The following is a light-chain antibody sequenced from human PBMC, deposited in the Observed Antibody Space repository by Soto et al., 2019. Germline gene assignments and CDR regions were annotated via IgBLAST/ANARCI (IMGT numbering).Light chain of an antibody. V-gene: IGKV1-39*01. CDR1: QSISGS. CDR2: AAS. CDR3: QQTYSTPRT. J-gene: IGKJ1*01. Sequence: DIQMTQSPSSLSASVGDRVTITCRPSQSISGSLNWYQQKPGKAPKLLIYAASSLHSGVPSRFSGSGSGTDFTLTISNLQSEDFATYFCQQTYSTPRTFGQGTKVDI.